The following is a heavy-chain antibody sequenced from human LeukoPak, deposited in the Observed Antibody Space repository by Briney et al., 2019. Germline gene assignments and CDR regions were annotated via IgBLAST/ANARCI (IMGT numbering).Heavy chain of an antibody. V-gene: IGHV3-11*01. D-gene: IGHD3-22*01. J-gene: IGHJ2*01. CDR3: ASLNYYDSINLNWYFDF. Sequence: PGGSLRLSCAASGFTFSDYYMSWIRQAPGKGLEWVSYISSSGSTIYYADSVKGRFTISRDNAKNSLYLQMNSLRAEDKAVYYCASLNYYDSINLNWYFDFWGRGTLVNVSS. CDR1: GFTFSDYY. CDR2: ISSSGSTI.